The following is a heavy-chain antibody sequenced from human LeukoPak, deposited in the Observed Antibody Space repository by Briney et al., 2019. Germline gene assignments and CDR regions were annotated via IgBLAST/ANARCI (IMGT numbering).Heavy chain of an antibody. V-gene: IGHV3-33*01. CDR2: LWYDGSNK. Sequence: PGGSLRLSCAASGFTFSTHGMHWVRQAPGKGLEWVAILWYDGSNKYYADSVKGRFTISRDNSKNTLYLQMNSLRAEDTAVYYCARGCSGGSCLDYWGQGTLVTVSS. CDR3: ARGCSGGSCLDY. D-gene: IGHD2-15*01. CDR1: GFTFSTHG. J-gene: IGHJ4*02.